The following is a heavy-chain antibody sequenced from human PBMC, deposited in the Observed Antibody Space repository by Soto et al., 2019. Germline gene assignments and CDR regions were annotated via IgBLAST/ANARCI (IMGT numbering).Heavy chain of an antibody. CDR2: VSHRGNT. CDR1: GVSVGSDAYY. CDR3: ARYRFTAAWSKFDY. V-gene: IGHV4-31*11. J-gene: IGHJ4*02. Sequence: QVQLQQSGPGLVKPSQTLSLTCAVSGVSVGSDAYYWSWIRQHPGKGLEWVGFVSHRGNTYYNPSLKSRITLSVDMSRNQFFLHLTSVTAADTAVYFCARYRFTAAWSKFDYWGQGTLVTVSS. D-gene: IGHD3-16*02.